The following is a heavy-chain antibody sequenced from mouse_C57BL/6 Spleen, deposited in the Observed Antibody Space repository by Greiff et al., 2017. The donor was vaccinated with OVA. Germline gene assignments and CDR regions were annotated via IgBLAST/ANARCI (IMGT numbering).Heavy chain of an antibody. Sequence: EVKLQESGGGLVKPGGSLKLSCAASGFTFSDYGMHWVRQAPEKGLEWVAYISSGSSTIYYADTVKGRFTISRDNAKNTLFLQMTSLRSEDTAMYYCARGDLLFAMDYWGQGTSVTVSS. CDR2: ISSGSSTI. CDR3: ARGDLLFAMDY. J-gene: IGHJ4*01. CDR1: GFTFSDYG. D-gene: IGHD2-10*01. V-gene: IGHV5-17*01.